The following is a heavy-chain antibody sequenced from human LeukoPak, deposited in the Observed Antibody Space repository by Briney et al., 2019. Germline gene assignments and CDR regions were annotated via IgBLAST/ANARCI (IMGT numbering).Heavy chain of an antibody. Sequence: ASVKVSCKASGYTFTSYGISWVRQAPGQGLEWMGWISAYNGNTNYAQKLQGRVTMTTDTSTSTAYMELRSLRSDDTAVYYCASRGRGIAAARLPFDPWGQGTLVTVSS. D-gene: IGHD6-13*01. CDR1: GYTFTSYG. CDR2: ISAYNGNT. V-gene: IGHV1-18*01. J-gene: IGHJ5*02. CDR3: ASRGRGIAAARLPFDP.